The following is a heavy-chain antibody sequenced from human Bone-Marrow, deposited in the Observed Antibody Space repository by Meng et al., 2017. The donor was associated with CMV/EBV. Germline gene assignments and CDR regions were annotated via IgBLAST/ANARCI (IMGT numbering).Heavy chain of an antibody. CDR1: GDSVSNNYVA. V-gene: IGHV6-1*01. J-gene: IGHJ3*02. D-gene: IGHD3-16*01. Sequence: LSCAISGDSVSNNYVAWNWIRQSPSRGLEWLGRTYYRSKWFNDYAESLKSRITINPDTSKNQFSLHLNSVTPEDTALYYCARVDGGALDIWGQGTMVTVSS. CDR3: ARVDGGALDI. CDR2: TYYRSKWFN.